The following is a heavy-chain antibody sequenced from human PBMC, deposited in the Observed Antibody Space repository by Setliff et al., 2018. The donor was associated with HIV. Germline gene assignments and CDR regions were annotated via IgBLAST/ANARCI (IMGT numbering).Heavy chain of an antibody. D-gene: IGHD6-19*01. CDR3: ARSRSGWSSPFDY. CDR2: INAVTGNT. Sequence: VASVKVSCKASGGTFSSYVINWVRQAPGQRLEWMGWINAVTGNTKYSQKFQGRVTITKDTSASTAYMELSRLGSEDTAVYYCARSRSGWSSPFDYWGQGTLVTVSS. J-gene: IGHJ4*02. CDR1: GGTFSSYV. V-gene: IGHV1-3*01.